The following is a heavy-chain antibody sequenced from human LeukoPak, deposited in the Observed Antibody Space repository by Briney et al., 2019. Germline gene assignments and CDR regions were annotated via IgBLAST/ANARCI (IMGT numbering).Heavy chain of an antibody. CDR2: MFYSGHT. Sequence: PSETLSLTCSVSGDSIRSSTHYWGGIRQPRGRGVEGIGSMFYSGHTYYNPSLNIRVTMSIDTSKTHLSLNLSSVTAADTAVYYCARRNMWGWFDPWGQGTLGTVSS. CDR3: ARRNMWGWFDP. CDR1: GDSIRSSTHY. J-gene: IGHJ5*02. D-gene: IGHD1-26*01. V-gene: IGHV4-39*02.